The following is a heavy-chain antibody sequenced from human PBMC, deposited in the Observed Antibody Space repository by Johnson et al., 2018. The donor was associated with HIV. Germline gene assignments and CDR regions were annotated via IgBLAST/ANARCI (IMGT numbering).Heavy chain of an antibody. D-gene: IGHD1-26*01. V-gene: IGHV3-15*01. Sequence: VQLVESAGGLLTPAGSLRISCSGSALTLRHAWMTWVRQAPGTGLEWVCHIKREVDGGTTDSTAPVKGRFTILRDDSKNILYLQMNNLKAEETALYYCTTRLNSGTYWGNYDFDVWGQGTMVTVSS. CDR2: IKREVDGGTT. CDR1: ALTLRHAW. CDR3: TTRLNSGTYWGNYDFDV. J-gene: IGHJ3*01.